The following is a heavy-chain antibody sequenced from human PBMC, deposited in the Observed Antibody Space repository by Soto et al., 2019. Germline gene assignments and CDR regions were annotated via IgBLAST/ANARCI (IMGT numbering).Heavy chain of an antibody. V-gene: IGHV4-4*02. CDR2: IYHSGST. CDR3: ARMTSPAFYYYGMDV. D-gene: IGHD6-25*01. CDR1: GGSISSSNW. Sequence: SETLSLTCAVSGGSISSSNWWSWVRQPPGKGLEWIGEIYHSGSTNYNPSLKSRVTISVDKSKNQFSLKLSSVTAADTAVYYRARMTSPAFYYYGMDVWGQGTTVTVSS. J-gene: IGHJ6*02.